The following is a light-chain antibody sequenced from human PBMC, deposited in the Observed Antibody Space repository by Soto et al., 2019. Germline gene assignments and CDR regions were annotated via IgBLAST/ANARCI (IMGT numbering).Light chain of an antibody. J-gene: IGLJ2*01. CDR1: SGHSSYI. Sequence: QSVLTQSSSASASLGSSVKLTCTLSSGHSSYIIVWHQQQPGKAPRYLMKVEGSGSYNKGSGVPDRFSGSNSGADRYLTISNLQFEDEADYYCETWDSNSYVVFGGGTKLTVL. CDR2: VEGSGSY. CDR3: ETWDSNSYVV. V-gene: IGLV4-60*02.